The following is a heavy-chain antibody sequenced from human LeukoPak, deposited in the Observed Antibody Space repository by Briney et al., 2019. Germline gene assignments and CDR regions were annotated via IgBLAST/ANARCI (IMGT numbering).Heavy chain of an antibody. J-gene: IGHJ4*02. CDR3: ARGPVVRDY. Sequence: SETLSLTCAVYGGSFSAYYWSWIRQPPGKGLEWIGEINHSGSTNYNPSLKSRVTISVDTSKSQFSLNLTSVTAADTAVYYCARGPVVRDYWGQGTLVTVSS. V-gene: IGHV4-34*01. CDR1: GGSFSAYY. D-gene: IGHD4-23*01. CDR2: INHSGST.